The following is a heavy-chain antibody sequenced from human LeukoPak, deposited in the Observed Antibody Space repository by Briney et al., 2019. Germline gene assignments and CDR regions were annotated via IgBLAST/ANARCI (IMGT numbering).Heavy chain of an antibody. J-gene: IGHJ4*02. D-gene: IGHD1-14*01. CDR3: ARDEGRDGITIIGVFDY. V-gene: IGHV3-21*01. CDR1: GFTFSSYS. CDR2: ISSSSSYI. Sequence: GGSLRLSCAASGFTFSSYSMNWVRQAPGKGLEWVSSISSSSSYIYYADSVKGRFTISRDNAKNSLYLQMNSLRAEDTAVYYCARDEGRDGITIIGVFDYWGQGTLVTVSS.